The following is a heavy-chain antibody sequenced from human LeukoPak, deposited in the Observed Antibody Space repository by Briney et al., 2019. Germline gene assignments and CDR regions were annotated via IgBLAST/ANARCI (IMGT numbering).Heavy chain of an antibody. CDR3: ARTYGDYAHLDF. CDR2: ISGNAART. J-gene: IGHJ4*02. D-gene: IGHD4-17*01. CDR1: GFTFNNYA. V-gene: IGHV3-23*01. Sequence: VPPGGPLRLSCTASGFTFNNYAMTWVRQAPGKGLEWVSAISGNAARTYYTDSVKGRFTISRDNSKNTLYLQMNSLRAEATAIYYCARTYGDYAHLDFWGQGTLVTVSS.